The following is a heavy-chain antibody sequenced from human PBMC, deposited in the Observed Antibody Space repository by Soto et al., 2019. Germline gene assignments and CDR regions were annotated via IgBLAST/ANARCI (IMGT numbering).Heavy chain of an antibody. J-gene: IGHJ5*02. Sequence: GSLRVPGTASGCTFSSFTMNWVRQAPGKGLEWVSTISSNSAYIYYTDALRGRFTISRDNAKNSLHLQMNSLRAEDTAVYYCTRDASRDSSARGWFDPWGPGTLVTVSS. V-gene: IGHV3-21*01. D-gene: IGHD6-13*01. CDR2: ISSNSAYI. CDR3: TRDASRDSSARGWFDP. CDR1: GCTFSSFT.